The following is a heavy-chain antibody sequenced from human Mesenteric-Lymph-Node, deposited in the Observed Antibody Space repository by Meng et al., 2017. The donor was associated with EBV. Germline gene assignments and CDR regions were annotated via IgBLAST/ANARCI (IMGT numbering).Heavy chain of an antibody. CDR1: GYTFDNYG. CDR3: ARDGSGDGYTFDY. V-gene: IGHV1-18*01. Sequence: QVQLVQSGDEVKKPGASVKVSWKASGYTFDNYGINWVRRVPGTGIEWMGGIRPYNGNTYSAQKFQGRVTMTTDTSTDTAYIELRSLRSDETAVYSCARDGSGDGYTFDYWGQGTLVTVSS. J-gene: IGHJ4*02. D-gene: IGHD5-24*01. CDR2: IRPYNGNT.